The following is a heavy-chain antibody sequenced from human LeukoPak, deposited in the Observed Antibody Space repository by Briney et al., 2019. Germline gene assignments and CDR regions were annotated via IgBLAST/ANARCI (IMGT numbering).Heavy chain of an antibody. Sequence: GASVKVSCKASGYTFTNYGISWVRQAPGQGLEWMGRISPYNGNADYAQKLQGRVTMTADTSTTTAYMELRSLRSDDTAVYYCARGWLQPYWYFDLWGRGTLVTVSS. CDR1: GYTFTNYG. V-gene: IGHV1-18*01. J-gene: IGHJ2*01. D-gene: IGHD5-24*01. CDR3: ARGWLQPYWYFDL. CDR2: ISPYNGNA.